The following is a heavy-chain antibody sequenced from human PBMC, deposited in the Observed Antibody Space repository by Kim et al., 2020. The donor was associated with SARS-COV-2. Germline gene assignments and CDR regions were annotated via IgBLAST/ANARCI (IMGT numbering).Heavy chain of an antibody. D-gene: IGHD3-10*01. CDR3: ARDQSGSTE. CDR1: GFTFSHYW. V-gene: IGHV3-7*03. Sequence: GGSLRLSCVASGFTFSHYWMSWVRQAPGKGLEWVANINQDGSDKYYVDSVKGQFTISRDNAKNSVYLQMNSLRVEDTAVYYCARDQSGSTEWGQGALVTV. J-gene: IGHJ4*02. CDR2: INQDGSDK.